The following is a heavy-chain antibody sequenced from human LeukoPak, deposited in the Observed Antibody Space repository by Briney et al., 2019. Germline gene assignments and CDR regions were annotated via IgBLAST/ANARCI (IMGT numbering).Heavy chain of an antibody. J-gene: IGHJ4*02. CDR1: GFTFNSYW. CDR3: ARLGDSSGYYQGAYFDY. CDR2: IKQDGSER. D-gene: IGHD3-22*01. Sequence: PGGSLRLSCAASGFTFNSYWMSWVRQAPGKGLEWVANIKQDGSERYYVDSVKGRFTISRDNAKNSLYLQMNSLRAEDTAVYYCARLGDSSGYYQGAYFDYWGQGTLVTVSS. V-gene: IGHV3-7*01.